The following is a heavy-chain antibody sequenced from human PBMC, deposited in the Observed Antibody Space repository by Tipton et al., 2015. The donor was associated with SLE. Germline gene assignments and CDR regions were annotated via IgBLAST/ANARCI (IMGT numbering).Heavy chain of an antibody. J-gene: IGHJ4*02. Sequence: SLRLSCAASRFTFSSYSMNWVRQAPGKGLEWVSSISSSSSYIYYADSVKGRFTISRDNAKNTLYLQMNSLRAEDTAVYYCAKGGTTLFDNWGQGTLVTVSS. CDR1: RFTFSSYS. CDR2: ISSSSSYI. D-gene: IGHD1-1*01. V-gene: IGHV3-21*01. CDR3: AKGGTTLFDN.